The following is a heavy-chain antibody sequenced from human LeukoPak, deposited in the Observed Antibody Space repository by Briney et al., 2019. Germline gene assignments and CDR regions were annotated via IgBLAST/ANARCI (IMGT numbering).Heavy chain of an antibody. CDR2: IIPILGIA. D-gene: IGHD3-22*01. CDR1: GGTFSSYA. CDR3: ATDPPRHYYDSSGYEDY. Sequence: SVKVSCKASGGTFSSYAISWVRQAPGQGLEWMGRIIPILGIANYAQKFQGRVTITADKSTSTAYMELSSLRSEDTAVYYCATDPPRHYYDSSGYEDYWGQGTLVTVSS. V-gene: IGHV1-69*04. J-gene: IGHJ4*02.